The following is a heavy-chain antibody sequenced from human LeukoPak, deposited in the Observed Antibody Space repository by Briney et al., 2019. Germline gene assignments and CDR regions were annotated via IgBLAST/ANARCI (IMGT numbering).Heavy chain of an antibody. J-gene: IGHJ3*02. CDR2: ISSSGSTI. CDR1: GFTFSDYY. V-gene: IGHV3-11*04. Sequence: GGSLRLSCAASGFTFSDYYMSWIRQAPGKGLEWVSYISSSGSTIYYADSVKGRFTISRDNAKNSLYLQMNSLRAEDTAVYYCARDLTLSITMIVVSAFDIWGQGTMVTVSS. D-gene: IGHD3-22*01. CDR3: ARDLTLSITMIVVSAFDI.